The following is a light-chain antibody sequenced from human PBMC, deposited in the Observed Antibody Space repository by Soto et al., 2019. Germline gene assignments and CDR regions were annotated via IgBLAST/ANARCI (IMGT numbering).Light chain of an antibody. V-gene: IGKV3-20*01. CDR1: QSVSSISSNY. CDR3: QQYGSSPPT. J-gene: IGKJ1*01. Sequence: EIVLTQSPGTLSLSPGERATLSCRASQSVSSISSNYLAWYQQKPGQAPRLLIYGASRRATGIPARFSGSGSGTDFTLTISRLEPEDFAVYYCQQYGSSPPTFGQGTKVDIK. CDR2: GAS.